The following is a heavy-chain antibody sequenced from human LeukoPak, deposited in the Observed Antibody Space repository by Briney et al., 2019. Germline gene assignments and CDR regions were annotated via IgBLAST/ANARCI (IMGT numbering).Heavy chain of an antibody. CDR3: ARDIVPLGRAVAGTKYFQH. Sequence: GASVKVSCKASGYTFTSYAMNWVRQAPGQGLEWMGWINTNTENPTYAQGFTGRFVFSLDTSVSTAYLQISSLKAEDTAVYYCARDIVPLGRAVAGTKYFQHWGQGTLVTVSS. V-gene: IGHV7-4-1*02. CDR1: GYTFTSYA. CDR2: INTNTENP. J-gene: IGHJ1*01. D-gene: IGHD6-19*01.